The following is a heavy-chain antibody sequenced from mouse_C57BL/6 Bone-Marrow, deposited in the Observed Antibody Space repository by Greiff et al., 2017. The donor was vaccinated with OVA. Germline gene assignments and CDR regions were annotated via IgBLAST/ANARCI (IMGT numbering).Heavy chain of an antibody. V-gene: IGHV2-2*01. Sequence: VKLMESGPGLVQPSQSLSITCTVSGFSLTSYGVHWVRQSPGKGLEWLGVIWSGGSTDYNAAFISRLSISKDNSKSQVFFKMNSLQADDTAIYYCARTGVGRGYYFDYWGQGTTLTVSS. CDR3: ARTGVGRGYYFDY. J-gene: IGHJ2*01. D-gene: IGHD4-1*01. CDR2: IWSGGST. CDR1: GFSLTSYG.